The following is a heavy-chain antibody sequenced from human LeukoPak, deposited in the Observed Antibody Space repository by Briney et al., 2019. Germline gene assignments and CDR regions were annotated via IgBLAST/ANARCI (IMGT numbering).Heavy chain of an antibody. Sequence: GGTLRLSCAASGFTFSSSWMSWVRLAPGKGLEWVANIKKDGSETYYVDSVKGRFTIPRDNAKNSLYLQMNSLRAEDTAIYYCARGRYSSTTYYFDSWGQGTLVTVSS. CDR2: IKKDGSET. J-gene: IGHJ4*02. V-gene: IGHV3-7*03. CDR1: GFTFSSSW. D-gene: IGHD6-13*01. CDR3: ARGRYSSTTYYFDS.